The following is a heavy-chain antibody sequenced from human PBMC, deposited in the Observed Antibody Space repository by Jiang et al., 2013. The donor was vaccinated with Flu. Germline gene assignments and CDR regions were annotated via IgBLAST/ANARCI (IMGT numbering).Heavy chain of an antibody. Sequence: RESLKISCKVSGYSFYHLLDAWVRQMPGKGLEWMGIINPVDSDTRYSPSFQGQVTISADKSISTAYLQWSSLKASDTAMYYCARKWNFDIWGQGTMVTVSS. V-gene: IGHV5-51*01. CDR1: GYSFYHLL. D-gene: IGHD1-1*01. J-gene: IGHJ3*02. CDR3: ARKWNFDI. CDR2: INPVDSDT.